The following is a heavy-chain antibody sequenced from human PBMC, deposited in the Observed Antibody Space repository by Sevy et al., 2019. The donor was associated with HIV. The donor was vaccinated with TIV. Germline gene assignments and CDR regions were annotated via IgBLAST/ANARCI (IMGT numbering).Heavy chain of an antibody. CDR1: TFTFSSYS. CDR3: ASRGYCGGGSCYSGPNDY. D-gene: IGHD2-15*01. V-gene: IGHV3-48*02. Sequence: QAGGSLRLSCAASTFTFSSYSMHWVRQAPGKGLEWVSYISSSSGTRYYADSVKGRFTISRDNAKNSLFLQMNSLRDEDTAVYYCASRGYCGGGSCYSGPNDYWGQGTLVTVSS. CDR2: ISSSSGTR. J-gene: IGHJ4*02.